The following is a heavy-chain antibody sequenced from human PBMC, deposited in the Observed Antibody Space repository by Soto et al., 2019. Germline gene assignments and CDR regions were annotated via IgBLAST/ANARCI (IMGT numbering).Heavy chain of an antibody. CDR2: IYPAKSET. CDR1: GYSFSNYW. D-gene: IGHD4-4*01. J-gene: IGHJ6*02. CDR3: ARSFRSNSHYYSGLDV. Sequence: GESLKISCEASGYSFSNYWIGWVRQLPGKGLEWMGIIYPAKSETTYSPSFEGHVTISADKSGSTAYLMWDSLKASDTAIYYCARSFRSNSHYYSGLDVWGQGTTVTVSS. V-gene: IGHV5-51*01.